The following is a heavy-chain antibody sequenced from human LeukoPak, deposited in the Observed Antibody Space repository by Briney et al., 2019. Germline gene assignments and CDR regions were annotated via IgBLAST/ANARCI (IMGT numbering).Heavy chain of an antibody. V-gene: IGHV3-11*06. D-gene: IGHD6-19*01. CDR3: ARDQGEVAGKYYYYYGMDV. CDR2: ISSSSSYT. CDR1: GFTFSDYQ. Sequence: GGSLRLFCAASGFTFSDYQMSWIRQAPGKGVEWVSYISSSSSYTNYADSVKGRFTISRDNAKHSLYLQMNSLRAADTAVYYCARDQGEVAGKYYYYYGMDVWGQGTTVTVSS. J-gene: IGHJ6*02.